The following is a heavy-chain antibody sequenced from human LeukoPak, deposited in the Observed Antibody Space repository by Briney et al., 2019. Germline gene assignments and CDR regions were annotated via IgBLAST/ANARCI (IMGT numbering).Heavy chain of an antibody. CDR3: AKDLSGHWCIDY. D-gene: IGHD4/OR15-4a*01. CDR1: GFTFSNYY. J-gene: IGHJ4*02. Sequence: GGSLRLSCVASGFTFSNYYMHWVRQAPGKGLEWVAIISDDGERKFYADSVRGRITISRDKSKNTLFLQMDSLRADDTAVYFCAKDLSGHWCIDYWGQGTLVTVSS. V-gene: IGHV3-30*18. CDR2: ISDDGERK.